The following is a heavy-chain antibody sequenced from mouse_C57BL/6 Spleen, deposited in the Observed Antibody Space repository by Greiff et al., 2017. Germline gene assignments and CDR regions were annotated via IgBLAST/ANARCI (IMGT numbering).Heavy chain of an antibody. CDR2: ISSGGDYI. CDR1: GFTFSSYA. V-gene: IGHV5-9-1*02. J-gene: IGHJ4*01. CDR3: TRGGNYDYAMDY. Sequence: EVKVVESGEGLVKPGGSLKLSCAASGFTFSSYAMSWVRQTPEKRLEWVAYISSGGDYIYYADTVKGRFTISRDNARNTLYLQMSSLKSEDTAMYYCTRGGNYDYAMDYWGQGTSVTVSS. D-gene: IGHD2-1*01.